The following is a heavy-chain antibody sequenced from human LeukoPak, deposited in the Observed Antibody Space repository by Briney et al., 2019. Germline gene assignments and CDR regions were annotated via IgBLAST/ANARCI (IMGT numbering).Heavy chain of an antibody. V-gene: IGHV1-18*01. D-gene: IGHD4-17*01. CDR2: ISAYNGNT. J-gene: IGHJ4*02. CDR1: GYTFTSYG. Sequence: ASVKVSCKASGYTFTSYGISWVRQAPGQGLEWMGRISAYNGNTNYAQKLQGRVTMTTDTSTSTAYMELRSLRSDDTAVYYCARLYGDYRSALLPSPYFDYWGRGTLVTVSS. CDR3: ARLYGDYRSALLPSPYFDY.